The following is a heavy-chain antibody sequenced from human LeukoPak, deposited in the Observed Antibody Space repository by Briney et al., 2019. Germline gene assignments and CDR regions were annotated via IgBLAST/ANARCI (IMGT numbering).Heavy chain of an antibody. CDR2: IYYSGST. CDR1: GGSISSYY. D-gene: IGHD6-13*01. CDR3: AREALELAAAPFDY. Sequence: SETLSLTCTVSGGSISSYYWSWIRQPPGKGLEWIGYIYYSGSTNYNPSLKSRVTMSVDTSKNQFSLKLSSVTAADTAVYYCAREALELAAAPFDYWGQGTLVTVSS. V-gene: IGHV4-59*12. J-gene: IGHJ4*02.